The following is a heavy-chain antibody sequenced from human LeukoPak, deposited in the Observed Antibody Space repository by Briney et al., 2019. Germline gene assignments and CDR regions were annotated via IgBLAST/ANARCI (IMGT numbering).Heavy chain of an antibody. J-gene: IGHJ4*02. D-gene: IGHD6-13*01. CDR1: GFPFSSYS. CDR3: AGGYSSSWYYFDY. V-gene: IGHV3-21*01. Sequence: GSLELSCAASGFPFSSYSMNWVRPAPGKGLEWVSSISSSSSYIYYADSVKGRFTISRDNAKNSLYLQMNSLRAEDTAVYYCAGGYSSSWYYFDYWGQGTLVTVSS. CDR2: ISSSSSYI.